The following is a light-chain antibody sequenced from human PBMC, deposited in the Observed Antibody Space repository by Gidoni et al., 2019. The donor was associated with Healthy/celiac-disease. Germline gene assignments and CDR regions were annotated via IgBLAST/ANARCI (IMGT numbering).Light chain of an antibody. CDR3: QQSYSTPT. J-gene: IGKJ5*01. CDR1: QSISRY. Sequence: IQMTQSPSSLSASVGDRVTITCRASQSISRYLNWYQQKPGKAPKLLIYAASSLQSGVPSRFSGSGSGTDFTLTISSLQPEDFETYYCQQSYSTPTFGQGTRLEIK. V-gene: IGKV1-39*01. CDR2: AAS.